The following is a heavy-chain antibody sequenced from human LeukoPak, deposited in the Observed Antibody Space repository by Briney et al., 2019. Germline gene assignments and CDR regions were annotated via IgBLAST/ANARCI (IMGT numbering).Heavy chain of an antibody. CDR2: INPSGGST. V-gene: IGHV1-46*01. CDR3: ARVKKGHDYGDYCWWTRETNFDY. Sequence: ASVKVSCKASGYTFTSYYMHWVRQAPGQGLEWMGIINPSGGSTSYAQKFQGRVTMTRDTSTSTVYMELSSLRSEDTAVYYCARVKKGHDYGDYCWWTRETNFDYWGQGTLVTVSS. D-gene: IGHD4-17*01. CDR1: GYTFTSYY. J-gene: IGHJ4*02.